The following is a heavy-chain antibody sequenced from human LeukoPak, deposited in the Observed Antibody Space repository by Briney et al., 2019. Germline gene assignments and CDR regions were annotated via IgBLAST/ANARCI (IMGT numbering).Heavy chain of an antibody. V-gene: IGHV1-8*01. CDR2: MNPNSGNT. J-gene: IGHJ4*02. CDR1: GYTFTSYD. Sequence: ASVKVSCKASGYTFTSYDINWVRQATGQGLEWMGWMNPNSGNTGYAQKFQGRVTMTRNTSISTAYMELSSLRSEDTAAYYCASIPYYDFWSGYFSPRYGVYWGQGTLVTVSS. D-gene: IGHD3-3*01. CDR3: ASIPYYDFWSGYFSPRYGVY.